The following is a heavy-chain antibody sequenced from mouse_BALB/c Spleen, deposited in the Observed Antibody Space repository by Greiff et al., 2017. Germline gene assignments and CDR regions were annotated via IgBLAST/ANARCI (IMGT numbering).Heavy chain of an antibody. CDR3: ARDYDYGWFAY. D-gene: IGHD2-4*01. CDR1: GYAFTSYN. J-gene: IGHJ3*01. Sequence: EVKLMESGPELVKPGASVKVSCKASGYAFTSYNMYWVKQSHGKSLEWIGYIDPYNGGTSYNQKFKGKATLTVDKSSSTAYMHLNSLTSEDSAVYYCARDYDYGWFAYWGQGTLVTVSA. CDR2: IDPYNGGT. V-gene: IGHV1S135*01.